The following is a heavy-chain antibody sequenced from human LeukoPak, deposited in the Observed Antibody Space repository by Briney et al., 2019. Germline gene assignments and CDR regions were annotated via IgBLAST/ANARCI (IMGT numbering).Heavy chain of an antibody. J-gene: IGHJ4*01. CDR3: ASSPAYSSSWYAIDN. D-gene: IGHD6-13*01. Sequence: GGSLRLSCAASGFTLTNYDMHWVRHAAGKGLEWVSAIGTAGDTYYPGSVKGRFTISRENAKNSLYLQMNSLSAGDTAVYYCASSPAYSSSWYAIDNWGQEPWSPSPQ. CDR2: IGTAGDT. V-gene: IGHV3-13*01. CDR1: GFTLTNYD.